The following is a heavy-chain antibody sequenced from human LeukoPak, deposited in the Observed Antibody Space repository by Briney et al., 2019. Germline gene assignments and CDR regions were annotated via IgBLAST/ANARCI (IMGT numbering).Heavy chain of an antibody. CDR2: IYTSGST. D-gene: IGHD6-13*01. Sequence: SETLSLTCTVSGGSISSYYWSWIRQPAGKGLEWIGRIYTSGSTNYNPSLKSRVTMSVDTSKNQFSLKLSSVTAADTAVYYCARDKAAVGGYYFDYWGQGTLVTVSS. V-gene: IGHV4-4*07. J-gene: IGHJ4*02. CDR1: GGSISSYY. CDR3: ARDKAAVGGYYFDY.